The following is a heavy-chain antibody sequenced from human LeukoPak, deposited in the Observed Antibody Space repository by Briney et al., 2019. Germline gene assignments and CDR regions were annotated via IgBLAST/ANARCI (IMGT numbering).Heavy chain of an antibody. V-gene: IGHV3-48*04. CDR3: ARDLWLPANNWFDP. Sequence: GGTLRLSCAASGFTFSSYSMNWVRQAPGKGLEWVSYISSSSSTIYYADSVKGRFTISRDNAKNSLYLQMNSLRAEDTAVYYCARDLWLPANNWFDPWGQGTLVTVSS. D-gene: IGHD2-2*01. CDR2: ISSSSSTI. J-gene: IGHJ5*02. CDR1: GFTFSSYS.